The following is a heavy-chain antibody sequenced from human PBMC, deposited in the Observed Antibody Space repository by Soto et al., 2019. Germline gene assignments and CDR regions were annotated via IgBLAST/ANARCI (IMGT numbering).Heavy chain of an antibody. CDR3: ARRQNEVGATKRPYYYYGMDV. V-gene: IGHV1-69*01. J-gene: IGHJ6*02. CDR1: GGTFSSYA. D-gene: IGHD1-26*01. CDR2: IIPIFGTA. Sequence: QVQLVQSGAEVKKPGSSVKVSCKASGGTFSSYAISWVRQAPGQGLEWMGGIIPIFGTANYAQKFQGRVTITADDSTSTADMELSSLRSEDTAVYYCARRQNEVGATKRPYYYYGMDVWGQGTTVTVSS.